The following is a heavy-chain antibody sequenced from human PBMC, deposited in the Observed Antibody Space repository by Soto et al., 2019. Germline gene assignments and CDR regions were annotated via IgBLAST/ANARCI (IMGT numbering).Heavy chain of an antibody. D-gene: IGHD1-26*01. CDR1: GFTFSSYA. Sequence: GGSLRLSCAASGFTFSSYAMHWVRQAPGKGLEWVAVISYDGSNKYYADSVKGRFTISRDNSKNTLYLQMNSLRAEDTAVYYCARDFKGGSLLRRYNWFDPWGQGTLVTVS. CDR3: ARDFKGGSLLRRYNWFDP. CDR2: ISYDGSNK. J-gene: IGHJ5*02. V-gene: IGHV3-30-3*01.